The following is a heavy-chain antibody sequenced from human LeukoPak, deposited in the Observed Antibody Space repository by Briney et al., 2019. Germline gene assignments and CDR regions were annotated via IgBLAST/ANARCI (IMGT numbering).Heavy chain of an antibody. V-gene: IGHV3-13*01. D-gene: IGHD1-1*01. J-gene: IGHJ6*03. CDR2: IGTASDT. Sequence: GGSLRLSCATSGFTFSNFDMHWVRQPTGQGLEWVSTIGTASDTYYPGSVEGRFTLSRDNAKNSLYLQMNSLTAGDTAVYYCARGPPRGKYYYMDVWGKGTTVTVSS. CDR1: GFTFSNFD. CDR3: ARGPPRGKYYYMDV.